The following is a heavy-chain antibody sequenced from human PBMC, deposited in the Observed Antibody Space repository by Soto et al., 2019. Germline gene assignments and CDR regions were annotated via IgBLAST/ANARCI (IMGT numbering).Heavy chain of an antibody. D-gene: IGHD2-8*01. V-gene: IGHV4-31*03. CDR1: GGSITYGGYY. CDR2: IYYSGST. CDR3: ARVNPAGYCTNGVCLDFDY. J-gene: IGHJ4*02. Sequence: QVQLQESGPGLVKPSQTLSLTCTVSGGSITYGGYYWNWIRQHPGKGLEWIGYIYYSGSTYYNPSLKSRVSISVDTSKNQFPLKLSSVTAADTAVYYCARVNPAGYCTNGVCLDFDYWGQGTLVTVSS.